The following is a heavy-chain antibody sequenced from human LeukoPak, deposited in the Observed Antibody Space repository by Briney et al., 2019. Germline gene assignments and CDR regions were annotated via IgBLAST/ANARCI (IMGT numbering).Heavy chain of an antibody. J-gene: IGHJ4*02. CDR1: GFTFTSSA. CDR2: IVVGSGNT. CDR3: ATDRPSAYCGGDCLDY. Sequence: SVKVSCKASGFTFTSSAVQWVRQARGQRLEWMGWIVVGSGNTSYAQKFQERVTITRDMSTNTAYMELGSLRSEDTAVYYCATDRPSAYCGGDCLDYWGQGTLVTVSS. V-gene: IGHV1-58*01. D-gene: IGHD2-21*02.